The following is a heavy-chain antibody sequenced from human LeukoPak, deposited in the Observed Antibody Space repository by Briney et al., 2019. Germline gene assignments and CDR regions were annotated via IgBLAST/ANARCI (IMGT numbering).Heavy chain of an antibody. Sequence: SVKVSCKASGGAFSSYAISWVRQAPGQGLEWMGGIIPIFGTANYAQKFQGRVTITADESTSTAYMELSSLRSEDTAVYYCARGSIAVAAKRYFDYWGQGTLVTVSS. D-gene: IGHD6-19*01. V-gene: IGHV1-69*01. CDR1: GGAFSSYA. CDR3: ARGSIAVAAKRYFDY. CDR2: IIPIFGTA. J-gene: IGHJ4*02.